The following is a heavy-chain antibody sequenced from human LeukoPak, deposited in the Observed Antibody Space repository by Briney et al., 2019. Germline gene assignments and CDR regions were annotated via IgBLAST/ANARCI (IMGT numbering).Heavy chain of an antibody. Sequence: PGGSLRLSCGASEFTFGPYSMNWVRQAPGKGLEWVSFISGSSSDIYYADSVKGRFTISRDNAKNSLYLQMNSLRAEDTAVYYCARGGAGVRQGRFDYWGQGTLVTVSS. D-gene: IGHD3-10*01. CDR2: ISGSSSDI. J-gene: IGHJ4*02. CDR3: ARGGAGVRQGRFDY. V-gene: IGHV3-21*01. CDR1: EFTFGPYS.